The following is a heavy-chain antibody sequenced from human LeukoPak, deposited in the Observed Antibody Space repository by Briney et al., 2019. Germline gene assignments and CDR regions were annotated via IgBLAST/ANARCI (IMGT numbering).Heavy chain of an antibody. V-gene: IGHV2-26*01. D-gene: IGHD1-7*01. CDR2: IFSNDEK. J-gene: IGHJ6*03. Sequence: SGPTLVKPTETLTLTCTVSGFSLSNASMGVSWIRQPPGKALEWRAHIFSNDEKSYSTSLKSRLTISKDTSKSQVVLTMTNMDPVDTATYYCARIRSGTTFVGYYYYYMDVWGKGTTVTVSS. CDR1: GFSLSNASMG. CDR3: ARIRSGTTFVGYYYYYMDV.